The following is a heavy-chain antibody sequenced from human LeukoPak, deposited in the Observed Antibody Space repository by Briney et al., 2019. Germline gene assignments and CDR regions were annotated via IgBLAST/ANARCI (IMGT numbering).Heavy chain of an antibody. D-gene: IGHD1-26*01. CDR3: AREFIVGATTGYYYYMDV. V-gene: IGHV1-18*01. Sequence: ASVKVSCKASGYTFTSYGISWLRQAPGQGLEWMGWISAYNGNTNYAQKLQGRVTMTTDTSTSTAYMELRSLRSDDTAAYYCAREFIVGATTGYYYYMDVWGKGTTVTVSS. CDR2: ISAYNGNT. J-gene: IGHJ6*03. CDR1: GYTFTSYG.